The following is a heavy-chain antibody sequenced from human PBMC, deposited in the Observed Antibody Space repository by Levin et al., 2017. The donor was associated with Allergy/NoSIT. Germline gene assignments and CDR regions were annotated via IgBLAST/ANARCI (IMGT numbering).Heavy chain of an antibody. CDR1: GFSFTNSF. J-gene: IGHJ4*02. D-gene: IGHD3-16*01. V-gene: IGHV3-23*01. CDR3: AKSQRPLLGSSLDDS. CDR2: ISGTGATT. Sequence: GESLKISCAASGFSFTNSFMTWVRQAPGKGLEWVSTISGTGATTYYADSVKGRFNIFRDNSKATLFLQMNSLRADDTAVYYCAKSQRPLLGSSLDDSWGLGTLVTVYS.